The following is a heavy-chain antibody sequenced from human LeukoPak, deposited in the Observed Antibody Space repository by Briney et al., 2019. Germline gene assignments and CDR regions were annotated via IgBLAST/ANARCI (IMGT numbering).Heavy chain of an antibody. CDR2: IKQDGSEK. J-gene: IGHJ1*01. Sequence: GGSLRLSCAASGFTFSSYWMSWVRQAPGKGLEWLANIKQDGSEKYYVDSVKGRFTISRDNAKNSLYLQMNSLRAEDTAVYYCAREGDSSGYYYGYFQHWGQGTLVTVSS. V-gene: IGHV3-7*03. CDR1: GFTFSSYW. D-gene: IGHD3-22*01. CDR3: AREGDSSGYYYGYFQH.